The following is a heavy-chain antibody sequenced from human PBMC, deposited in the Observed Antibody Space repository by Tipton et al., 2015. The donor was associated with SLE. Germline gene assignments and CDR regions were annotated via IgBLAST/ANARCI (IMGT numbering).Heavy chain of an antibody. CDR3: ARWTNWHY. CDR2: ISWNSGSI. J-gene: IGHJ4*02. V-gene: IGHV3-9*01. CDR1: GFTFDDYA. D-gene: IGHD7-27*01. Sequence: SLRLSCAASGFTFDDYAMHWVRQAPGKGLEWVSGISWNSGSIGHADSVKGRFTISRDNAKNSLYLQMNSLRAEDTAVYYCARWTNWHYWGQGTLVTVSS.